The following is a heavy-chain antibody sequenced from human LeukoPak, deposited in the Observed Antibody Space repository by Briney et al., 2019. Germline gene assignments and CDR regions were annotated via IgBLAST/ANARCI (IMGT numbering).Heavy chain of an antibody. V-gene: IGHV4-59*01. Sequence: KPSETLSLTCTVSGGSISSYYWSWIRQPPGKGLEWIGYIYYSGSTNYNPSLKSRVTISVDTSKNQFSLKLSSVTAADTAVYYCARVRYSSGWYLLAFDYWGQGTLVTVSS. D-gene: IGHD6-19*01. J-gene: IGHJ4*02. CDR2: IYYSGST. CDR1: GGSISSYY. CDR3: ARVRYSSGWYLLAFDY.